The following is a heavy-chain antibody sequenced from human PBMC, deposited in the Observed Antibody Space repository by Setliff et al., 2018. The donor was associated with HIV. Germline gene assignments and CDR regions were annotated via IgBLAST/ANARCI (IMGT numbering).Heavy chain of an antibody. CDR1: GFTFSVYG. CDR2: IWHDGSNK. V-gene: IGHV3-33*06. J-gene: IGHJ6*02. CDR3: AKEVTADYPPGDGMDV. Sequence: PGGSLRLSCEGSGFTFSVYGMHWVRQAPGKGLEWVAVIWHDGSNKFYADSVKGRFTISRDNSKNTLYLQMNSLRVEDTAVYYCAKEVTADYPPGDGMDVWGQGTAVTVSS. D-gene: IGHD4-17*01.